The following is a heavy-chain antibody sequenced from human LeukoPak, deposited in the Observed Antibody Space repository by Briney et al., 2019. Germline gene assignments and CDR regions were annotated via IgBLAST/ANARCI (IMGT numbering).Heavy chain of an antibody. J-gene: IGHJ4*02. CDR2: IYYSGST. CDR1: GVSISSGGYY. CDR3: ARDEVVTATLDY. V-gene: IGHV4-31*03. D-gene: IGHD2-21*02. Sequence: PSETLSLTCTVSGVSISSGGYYWSWIRQHPGKGLEWIGYIYYSGSTYYNPSLKSRVTISVDTSKNQFSLKLSSVTAADTAVYYCARDEVVTATLDYWGQGILVTVSS.